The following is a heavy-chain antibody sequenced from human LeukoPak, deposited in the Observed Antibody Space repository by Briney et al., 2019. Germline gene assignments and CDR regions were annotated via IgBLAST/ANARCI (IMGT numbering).Heavy chain of an antibody. V-gene: IGHV3-15*01. CDR2: IKSKTDGGTT. Sequence: GGSLRLSCAASGLTFSNAWMSWVRQAPGKGLEWVGRIKSKTDGGTTDYAAPVKGRFTISRDDSKNTLYLQMNSLKTEDTAVYYCATDLPHYYGSGNYYTWGQGTLVIVSS. J-gene: IGHJ5*02. CDR3: ATDLPHYYGSGNYYT. D-gene: IGHD3-10*01. CDR1: GLTFSNAW.